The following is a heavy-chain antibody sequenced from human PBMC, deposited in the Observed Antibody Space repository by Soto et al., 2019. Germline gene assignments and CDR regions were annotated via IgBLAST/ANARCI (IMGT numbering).Heavy chain of an antibody. J-gene: IGHJ4*02. CDR3: AKGSGGNPMNSFDY. CDR1: GFTFSSYG. Sequence: GGSLRLSCAASGFTFSSYGMHWVRQAPGKGLEWVAVISYDGSNKYYADSVKGRFTISRDNSKNTLYLQMNSLRAEDTAVYYCAKGSGGNPMNSFDYWGQGTLVTVSS. V-gene: IGHV3-30*18. CDR2: ISYDGSNK. D-gene: IGHD2-15*01.